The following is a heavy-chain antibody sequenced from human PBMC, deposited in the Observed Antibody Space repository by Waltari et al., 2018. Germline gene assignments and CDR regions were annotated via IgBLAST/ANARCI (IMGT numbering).Heavy chain of an antibody. V-gene: IGHV3-23*01. J-gene: IGHJ4*02. CDR2: LVRSGFGT. Sequence: DVRLSESGGGLAQPGGSLSLSCLASEFTVSQMAMDWVRQAPGKGLEWVSALVRSGFGTHYADSVKGRFAISRDNAKNTLYLQMNSLRAEDTAVYYCAKCEMYDSGWCAFFRYWGQGTLVTVSS. CDR3: AKCEMYDSGWCAFFRY. D-gene: IGHD6-19*01. CDR1: EFTVSQMA.